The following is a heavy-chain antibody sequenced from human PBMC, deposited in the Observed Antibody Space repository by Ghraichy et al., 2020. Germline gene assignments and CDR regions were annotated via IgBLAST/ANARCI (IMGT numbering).Heavy chain of an antibody. D-gene: IGHD6-6*01. V-gene: IGHV4-39*07. CDR1: GGSISNSYCY. CDR2: IFYSGTT. J-gene: IGHJ2*01. Sequence: SETLSLTCTVSGGSISNSYCYWGWIRQPPGKGLEWIGNIFYSGTTYYNPSLRGRVAVSVDTSKNQFSLKLSSVTAADTAVYYCASLIAASDHWYFHLWGRGTLVTVSS. CDR3: ASLIAASDHWYFHL.